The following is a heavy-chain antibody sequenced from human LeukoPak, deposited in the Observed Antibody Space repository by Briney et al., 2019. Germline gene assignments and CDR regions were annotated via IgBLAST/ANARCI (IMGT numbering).Heavy chain of an antibody. CDR1: GFTFSSYA. D-gene: IGHD6-13*01. V-gene: IGHV3-48*04. CDR2: ISSSGSTI. CDR3: ARDVDKQQIFFY. Sequence: GGSLRLSCAASGFTFSSYAMSWVRQAPGKGLEWVSYISSSGSTIYYADSVKGRFTISRDNAKNSLYLQMNSLRAEDTAVYYCARDVDKQQIFFYWGQGTLVTVSS. J-gene: IGHJ4*02.